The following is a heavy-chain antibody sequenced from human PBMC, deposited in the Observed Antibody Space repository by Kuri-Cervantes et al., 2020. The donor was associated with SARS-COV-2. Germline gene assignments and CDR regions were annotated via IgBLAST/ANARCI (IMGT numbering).Heavy chain of an antibody. J-gene: IGHJ5*02. Sequence: ASVKVSCKASGYTFTGYYMHWVRQAPGQGLEWMGWISAYNGNTNYAQRLQGRVTMTTDTSTSTAYMDLRSLRSDDTAVYYCARDARSDSNYSWFDPWGQGTLVTVSS. CDR1: GYTFTGYY. CDR2: ISAYNGNT. D-gene: IGHD4-11*01. V-gene: IGHV1-18*04. CDR3: ARDARSDSNYSWFDP.